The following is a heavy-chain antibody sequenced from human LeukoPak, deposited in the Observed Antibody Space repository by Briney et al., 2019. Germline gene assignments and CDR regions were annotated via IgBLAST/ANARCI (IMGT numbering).Heavy chain of an antibody. CDR3: ARMSSYYCYMDV. CDR1: GGSISSGGYY. Sequence: KTSETLSLTCTVSGGSISSGGYYWSWIRQHPGKGLEWIGYIYYSGSTYYNPSLKSRVTISVDTSKDQFSLKLSSVTAADTAVYYCARMSSYYCYMDVWGKGTTVTVSS. CDR2: IYYSGST. D-gene: IGHD6-6*01. J-gene: IGHJ6*03. V-gene: IGHV4-31*03.